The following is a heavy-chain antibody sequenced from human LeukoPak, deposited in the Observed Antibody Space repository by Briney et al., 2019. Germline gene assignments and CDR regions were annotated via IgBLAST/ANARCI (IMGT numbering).Heavy chain of an antibody. Sequence: QPGRSLRLSCAASGFTFSSYAMHWVRQAPGKGLEWVAVISYDGSNKYYADSVKGRFTISRDNSKNTLYLQMNSLRAEDTAVYYCAKGRTGAPGLVVPAAAGWYFDLWGRGTLVTVSS. D-gene: IGHD2-2*01. CDR3: AKGRTGAPGLVVPAAAGWYFDL. J-gene: IGHJ2*01. CDR1: GFTFSSYA. V-gene: IGHV3-30-3*01. CDR2: ISYDGSNK.